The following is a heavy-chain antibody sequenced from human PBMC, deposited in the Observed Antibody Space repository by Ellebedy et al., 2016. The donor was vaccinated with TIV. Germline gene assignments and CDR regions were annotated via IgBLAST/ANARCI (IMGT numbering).Heavy chain of an antibody. D-gene: IGHD3-10*01. CDR3: AKPYDSGSYHDAFDI. V-gene: IGHV3-23*01. J-gene: IGHJ3*02. Sequence: PGGSLRLSCAASGFTFSSYAMSWVRQAPGKGLEWVSAISGSGGSTYYADSVKGRFTITRDNSKNTLYLQLNSLRAEDTAVYYCAKPYDSGSYHDAFDIWGQGTMVTVSS. CDR1: GFTFSSYA. CDR2: ISGSGGST.